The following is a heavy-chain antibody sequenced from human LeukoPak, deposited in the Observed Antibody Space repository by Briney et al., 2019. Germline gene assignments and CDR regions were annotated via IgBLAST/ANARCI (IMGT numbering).Heavy chain of an antibody. CDR3: ARVGDYGDYRPILWYFDL. CDR2: IYHSGST. V-gene: IGHV4-38-2*02. CDR1: GYSISSGYY. D-gene: IGHD4-17*01. J-gene: IGHJ2*01. Sequence: PSETLSLTCTVSGYSISSGYYWGWIRQPPGKGLEWIGSIYHSGSTYYNPSLKSRVTISVDTSKNQFSLKLSSVTAADTAVYYCARVGDYGDYRPILWYFDLWGRGTLVTVSS.